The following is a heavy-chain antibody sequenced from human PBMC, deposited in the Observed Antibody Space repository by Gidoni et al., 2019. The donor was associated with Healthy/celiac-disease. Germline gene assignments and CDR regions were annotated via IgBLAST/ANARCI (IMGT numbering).Heavy chain of an antibody. V-gene: IGHV4-30-4*01. CDR2: IYYSGST. J-gene: IGHJ3*02. CDR1: GGSISSGDYY. CDR3: ARTFHYYDSSGYYWVGAFDI. D-gene: IGHD3-22*01. Sequence: QVQLQESGPGLVKPSQTLSLTCTVSGGSISSGDYYWSWIRQPPGKGLEWIGYIYYSGSTYYNPSLKSRVTISVDTSKNQFSLKLSSVTAADTAVYYCARTFHYYDSSGYYWVGAFDIWGQGTMVTVSS.